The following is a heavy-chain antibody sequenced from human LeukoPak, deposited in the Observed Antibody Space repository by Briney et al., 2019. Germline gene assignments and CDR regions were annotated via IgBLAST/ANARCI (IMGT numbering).Heavy chain of an antibody. J-gene: IGHJ1*01. V-gene: IGHV3-21*01. CDR3: ARYSSPREQYFQH. D-gene: IGHD6-13*01. CDR2: ISSSSSSYI. CDR1: GFTFSSYS. Sequence: GGSLGLSCAASGFTFSSYSMNWVRQAPGKGLEWVSSISSSSSSYIYYADSVKGRFTISRDNAKNSLYLQMNSLRAEDTAVYYCARYSSPREQYFQHWGQGTLVTVSS.